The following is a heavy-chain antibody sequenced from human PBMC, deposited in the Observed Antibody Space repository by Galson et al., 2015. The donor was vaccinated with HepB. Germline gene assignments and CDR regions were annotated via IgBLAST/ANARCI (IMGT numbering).Heavy chain of an antibody. Sequence: SLRLSCAASGFTFSSYAMSWVRQAPGKGLEWVSAISGSGGSTYYADSVKGRFTISRDNSKNTLYLQMNSLRAEDTAVYYCAKWLEQWLVVNDAFDIWGQGTMVTVSS. J-gene: IGHJ3*02. CDR1: GFTFSSYA. D-gene: IGHD6-19*01. CDR2: ISGSGGST. CDR3: AKWLEQWLVVNDAFDI. V-gene: IGHV3-23*01.